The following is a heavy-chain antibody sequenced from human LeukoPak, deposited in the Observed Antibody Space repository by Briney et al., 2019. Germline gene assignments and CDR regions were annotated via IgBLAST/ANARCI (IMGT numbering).Heavy chain of an antibody. CDR3: AKVKGWYGEGYFDY. CDR2: IYSDGRT. D-gene: IGHD3-10*01. V-gene: IGHV3-53*01. J-gene: IGHJ4*02. Sequence: GGSLRLSCAASGFAVSSNYMNWVRQAPGKGLEWVSVIYSDGRTYYADSVKGRFTISRDISKNTLFLQMTSLRAEDTAVYYCAKVKGWYGEGYFDYWGQGTLVTVSS. CDR1: GFAVSSNY.